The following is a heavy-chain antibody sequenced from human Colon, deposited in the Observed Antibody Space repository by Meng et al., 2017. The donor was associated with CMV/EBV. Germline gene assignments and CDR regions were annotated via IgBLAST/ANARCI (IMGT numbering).Heavy chain of an antibody. J-gene: IGHJ4*02. CDR2: IKSKADGGTA. CDR3: TTRRPDYGTSGFAY. Sequence: GESLKISCAASGFTFSNAWMSWVRQAPGKGLEWVGRIKSKADGGTADYGTPVKGRFTISRDDSENTLYLQMNSLETEDTALYYCTTRRPDYGTSGFAYWGQGTLVTVSS. D-gene: IGHD4/OR15-4a*01. CDR1: GFTFSNAW. V-gene: IGHV3-15*01.